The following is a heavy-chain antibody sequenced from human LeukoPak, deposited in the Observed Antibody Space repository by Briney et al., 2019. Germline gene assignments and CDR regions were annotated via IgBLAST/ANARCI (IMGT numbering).Heavy chain of an antibody. J-gene: IGHJ3*02. CDR3: AKDLRGLDGDQVAFDI. V-gene: IGHV3-30*18. CDR1: GFTFSSYG. Sequence: GGSLRLSCAASGFTFSSYGMHWVRQAPGKGLEWVAVISYDGSNKYYADSVKGRFTISRDNSKNTLYLQMNSLRAEDTAVYYCAKDLRGLDGDQVAFDIWGQGTMVTVSS. D-gene: IGHD4-17*01. CDR2: ISYDGSNK.